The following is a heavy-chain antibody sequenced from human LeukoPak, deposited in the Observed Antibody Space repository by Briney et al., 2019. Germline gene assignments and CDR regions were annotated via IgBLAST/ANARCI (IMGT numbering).Heavy chain of an antibody. CDR1: GFTFSSYA. J-gene: IGHJ4*02. Sequence: PGGSLRLSCAASGFTFSSYAMSWVRQAPGKGLEWVSAISGSGGSSYYAASVKGRFTVSRDNPKNTLYLQMNSLRAEDTAVYYCAKGRWEVVPAAYDYWGQGTLVTVSS. D-gene: IGHD2-2*01. CDR2: ISGSGGSS. CDR3: AKGRWEVVPAAYDY. V-gene: IGHV3-23*01.